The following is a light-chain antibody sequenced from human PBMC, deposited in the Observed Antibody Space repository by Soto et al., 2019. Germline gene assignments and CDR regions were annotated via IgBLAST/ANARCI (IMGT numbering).Light chain of an antibody. CDR1: QSISGW. V-gene: IGKV1-5*03. Sequence: DIQMTQSPSTLSASVGDRVTITCWASQSISGWLAWYQQKPGKVPKLLIYKASSLESGVPSRFSGSGSGTEFTLTISSLQPDDLATYYCQQYGSYPLTFGGGTKVEIK. CDR3: QQYGSYPLT. CDR2: KAS. J-gene: IGKJ4*01.